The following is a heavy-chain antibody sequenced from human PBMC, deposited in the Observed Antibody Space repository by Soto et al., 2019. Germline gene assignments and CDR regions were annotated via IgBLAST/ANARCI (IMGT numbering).Heavy chain of an antibody. CDR1: GFTFSSYS. V-gene: IGHV3-21*01. CDR3: ARDAPNYYGSGSYDY. J-gene: IGHJ4*02. D-gene: IGHD3-10*01. Sequence: EVQLVESGGGLVRPGGSLRLSCAASGFTFSSYSMNWVRQAPGKGLEWVSSISDTSSYIFYADSVKGRFTISRDNAKNSLYLQMNSLRAEDTAVYYCARDAPNYYGSGSYDYWGQGTLVTVSS. CDR2: ISDTSSYI.